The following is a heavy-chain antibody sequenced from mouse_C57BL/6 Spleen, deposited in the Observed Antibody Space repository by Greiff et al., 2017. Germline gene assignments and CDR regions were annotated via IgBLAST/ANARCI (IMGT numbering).Heavy chain of an antibody. D-gene: IGHD1-1*01. Sequence: QVQLQQPGAELVMPGASVKLSCKASGYTFTSYWMHWVKQRPGQGLEWIGEIDPSDSYTNYNQKFKGKSTLTVDKSSRTAYMQLSSLTSEDSAVYYCARSPHYGSRDPWFAYWGQGTLVTVSA. V-gene: IGHV1-69*01. CDR2: IDPSDSYT. CDR1: GYTFTSYW. J-gene: IGHJ3*01. CDR3: ARSPHYGSRDPWFAY.